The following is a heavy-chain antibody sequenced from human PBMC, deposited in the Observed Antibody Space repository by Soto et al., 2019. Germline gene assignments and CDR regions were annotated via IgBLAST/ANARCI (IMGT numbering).Heavy chain of an antibody. J-gene: IGHJ4*02. CDR3: ARDLAAVPRAFDY. CDR1: GGSISSYF. D-gene: IGHD6-13*01. CDR2: VYYTGTT. V-gene: IGHV4-59*01. Sequence: QVQLQESGPGLLKPSETLSLTCTVSGGSISSYFYIWVRQPPGTGLEWIWSVYYTGTTDYNPSLTSRVTISVDTSKTQFSLNLRSVTAADTAVYYFARDLAAVPRAFDYWGRGTLVTVSS.